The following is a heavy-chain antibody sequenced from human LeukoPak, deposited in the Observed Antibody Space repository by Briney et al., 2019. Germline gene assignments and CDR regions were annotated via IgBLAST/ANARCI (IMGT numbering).Heavy chain of an antibody. CDR2: ISYDGSNK. J-gene: IGHJ3*01. V-gene: IGHV3-30*18. Sequence: PGGSLRLSCAASGFTFSSYGMHWVRQAPGKGLEWVAVISYDGSNKYYADSVKGRFTISRDNSKNTLYLQMNSLRTEDTAVYYCSNTRRAWSTGRDPVDFWGQGTMVTVSS. CDR1: GFTFSSYG. D-gene: IGHD1-1*01. CDR3: SNTRRAWSTGRDPVDF.